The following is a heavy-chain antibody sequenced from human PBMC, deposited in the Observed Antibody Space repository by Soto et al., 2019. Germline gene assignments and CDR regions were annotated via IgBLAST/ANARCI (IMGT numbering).Heavy chain of an antibody. CDR3: ARGGRMVRGVITYYYYYYMDV. D-gene: IGHD3-10*01. CDR2: INHSGST. V-gene: IGHV4-34*01. CDR1: GGNFSDYC. J-gene: IGHJ6*03. Sequence: PSETLSLPWGVFGGNFSDYCWSWIRQPPGKGLEWIGEINHSGSTNYNPSLKSRVTISVDTSKNQFSLKLSSVTAADTAVYYCARGGRMVRGVITYYYYYYMDVWGKGTTVTVSS.